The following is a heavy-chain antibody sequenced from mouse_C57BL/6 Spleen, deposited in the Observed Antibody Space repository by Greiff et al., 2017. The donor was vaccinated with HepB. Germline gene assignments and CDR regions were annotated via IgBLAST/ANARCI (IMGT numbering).Heavy chain of an antibody. CDR3: ARDTTVCFDY. J-gene: IGHJ2*01. CDR2: ISDGGSYT. D-gene: IGHD1-1*01. V-gene: IGHV5-4*01. CDR1: GFTFSSYA. Sequence: DVQLVESGGGLVKPGGSLKLSCAASGFTFSSYAMSWVRQTPEKRLEWVATISDGGSYTYYPDNVKGRFTISRDNAKNNLYLQRSHLKSEDTAMYYCARDTTVCFDYWGQGTTLTVSS.